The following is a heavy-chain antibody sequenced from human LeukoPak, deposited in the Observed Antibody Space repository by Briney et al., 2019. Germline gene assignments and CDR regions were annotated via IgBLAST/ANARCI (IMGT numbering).Heavy chain of an antibody. CDR3: ASGSLITSDGTGTPEFDY. V-gene: IGHV3-30*03. D-gene: IGHD1-14*01. J-gene: IGHJ4*02. CDR2: ISDDGRNK. Sequence: GGSLRLSCAASGFTFSIYGMHWVRQAPGKGLEWVAVISDDGRNKYYADSVKGRFTISRDNSKNTLYLQMNSLRAEDTAVYYCASGSLITSDGTGTPEFDYWGQGTLVTVSS. CDR1: GFTFSIYG.